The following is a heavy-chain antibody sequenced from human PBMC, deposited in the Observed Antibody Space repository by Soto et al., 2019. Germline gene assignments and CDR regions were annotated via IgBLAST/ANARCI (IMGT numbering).Heavy chain of an antibody. D-gene: IGHD3-10*01. V-gene: IGHV3-21*01. J-gene: IGHJ4*02. Sequence: ESGGGLVKPGGSLRLSCAASGFTFSSYSMNWVRQAPGKGLEWVSSISSSSSYIYYADSVKGRFTISRDNAKNSLYLQMNSLRAEDTAVYYCARDLNSELLWFGETDYWGQGTLVTVSS. CDR2: ISSSSSYI. CDR3: ARDLNSELLWFGETDY. CDR1: GFTFSSYS.